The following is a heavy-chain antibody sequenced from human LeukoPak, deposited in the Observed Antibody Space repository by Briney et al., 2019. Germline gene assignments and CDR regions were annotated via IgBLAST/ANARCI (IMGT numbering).Heavy chain of an antibody. CDR1: GTFSGSW. CDR2: LNSDGSSI. CDR3: ARGVAGTLDY. V-gene: IGHV3-74*01. D-gene: IGHD6-19*01. J-gene: IGHJ4*02. Sequence: GGSLRLSCAASGTFSGSWMHWVRQVPGKGLVWVSRLNSDGSSINYADSVKGRFTISRDNAENTLYQQMNSLRVEDTAVYYCARGVAGTLDYWGQGTLVTVSS.